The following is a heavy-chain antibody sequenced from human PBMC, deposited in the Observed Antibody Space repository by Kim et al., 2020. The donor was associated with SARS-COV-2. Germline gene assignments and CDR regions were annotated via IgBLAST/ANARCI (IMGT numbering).Heavy chain of an antibody. Sequence: SVKVSCKASGGTFSSYAISWVRQAPGQGLEWMGGIIPIFGTANYAQKFQGRVTITADESTSTAYMELSSLRSEDTAVYYCARDYYGSGSYSLPNHYLDYWGQGTRVTVSS. V-gene: IGHV1-69*13. D-gene: IGHD3-10*01. CDR3: ARDYYGSGSYSLPNHYLDY. CDR2: IIPIFGTA. J-gene: IGHJ4*02. CDR1: GGTFSSYA.